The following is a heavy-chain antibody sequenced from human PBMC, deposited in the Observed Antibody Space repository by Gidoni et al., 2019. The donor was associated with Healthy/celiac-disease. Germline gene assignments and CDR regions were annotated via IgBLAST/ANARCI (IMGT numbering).Heavy chain of an antibody. J-gene: IGHJ1*01. Sequence: QVQLVQSGADVKKPGASVKVSCKSSGYPFTRYDIDWVRQATGQGLEWMGWMNPNSGNTGEAQKIQGRVTMTRNTNISTAYMELSSLRYEDTAVYYGARGRAKKKRVMSGYFQHWGQGTLVTVSS. V-gene: IGHV1-8*01. CDR3: ARGRAKKKRVMSGYFQH. D-gene: IGHD2-8*01. CDR1: GYPFTRYD. CDR2: MNPNSGNT.